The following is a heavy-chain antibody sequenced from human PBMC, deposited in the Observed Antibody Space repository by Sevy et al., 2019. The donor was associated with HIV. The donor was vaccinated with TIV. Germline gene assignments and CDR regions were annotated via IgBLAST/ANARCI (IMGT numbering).Heavy chain of an antibody. CDR1: GGIFKSYG. V-gene: IGHV1-69*13. CDR2: IIPILNTV. Sequence: ASVKVSCKASGGIFKSYGISWVRQAPGQGLEWMGGIIPILNTVHYAQEFQGRVTITADESTKTAYMELSSLRSEDMAVYYCVRGGGNGWYYFDYWGQETLVTVSP. CDR3: VRGGGNGWYYFDY. J-gene: IGHJ4*02. D-gene: IGHD6-19*01.